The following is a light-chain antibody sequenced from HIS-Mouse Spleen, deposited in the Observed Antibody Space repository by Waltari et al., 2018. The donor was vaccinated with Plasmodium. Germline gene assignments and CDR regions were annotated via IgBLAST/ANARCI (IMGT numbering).Light chain of an antibody. CDR2: AAS. V-gene: IGKV1-39*01. CDR3: QQSYSTWT. CDR1: QSISSY. J-gene: IGKJ1*01. Sequence: DIQMTPSPSSLSASVVDRVTITCRASQSISSYLNWYQQKPGKAPKLLIYAASSLQSGVPSRFSGSGSGTDFTLTISSLQPEYFATYYCQQSYSTWTFGQGTKVEIK.